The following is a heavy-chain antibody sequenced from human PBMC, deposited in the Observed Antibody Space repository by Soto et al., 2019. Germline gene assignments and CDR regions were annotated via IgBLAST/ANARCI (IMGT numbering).Heavy chain of an antibody. D-gene: IGHD1-26*01. V-gene: IGHV3-33*01. CDR3: SRDPYGGSRYYFDS. CDR2: IWYDGSNN. CDR1: GLSFTNYG. J-gene: IGHJ4*02. Sequence: PGGSLRLSCAASGLSFTNYGMHLVRQAPGKGLEWVAVIWYDGSNNYYADSVKGRFAISKDNSQNTLYLQMNNLRPEYTAVYYCSRDPYGGSRYYFDSWAQGTLVTVSS.